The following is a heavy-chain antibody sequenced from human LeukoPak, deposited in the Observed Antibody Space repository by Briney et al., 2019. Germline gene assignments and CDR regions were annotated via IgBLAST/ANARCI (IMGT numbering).Heavy chain of an antibody. V-gene: IGHV3-23*01. CDR3: AKDRRIAAAGTNYFDY. J-gene: IGHJ4*02. D-gene: IGHD6-13*01. CDR2: ISGSGDNT. Sequence: SGGSLRLSCAASGFTFSSYAVSWVRQAPGKGLEWVSTISGSGDNTHYADSVKGRFTISRDNSENTLYLQMNSLRAEDTALYYCAKDRRIAAAGTNYFDYWGQGTLVTVSS. CDR1: GFTFSSYA.